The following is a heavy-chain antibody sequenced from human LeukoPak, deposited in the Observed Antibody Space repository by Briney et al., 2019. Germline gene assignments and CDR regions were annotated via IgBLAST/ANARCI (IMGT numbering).Heavy chain of an antibody. D-gene: IGHD1-26*01. CDR1: GGTFSSYG. V-gene: IGHV1-18*01. CDR3: ARFVWELPLDY. Sequence: ASVKVSCKASGGTFSSYGISWVRQAPGQGLEWMGWISAYNGNTNYAQKLQGRVTMTTDTSTSTAYMELRSLTSDDTAVYYCARFVWELPLDYWGQGTLVTVSS. CDR2: ISAYNGNT. J-gene: IGHJ4*02.